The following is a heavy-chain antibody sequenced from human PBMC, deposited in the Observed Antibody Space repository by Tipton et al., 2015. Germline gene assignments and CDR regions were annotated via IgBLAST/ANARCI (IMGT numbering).Heavy chain of an antibody. CDR1: GYTFTTYA. J-gene: IGHJ4*02. V-gene: IGHV1-18*01. Sequence: QLVQSGTEMKKPGASVKVSCTASGYTFTTYAINWVRQAPGQGLEWMGWVSAYSGDTNYAQKFQGRVTMTTDTSTSTAYMELRSLRFDDTAVYYCARARGRHGGLFDSWGQGTLVTVSS. CDR2: VSAYSGDT. CDR3: ARARGRHGGLFDS. D-gene: IGHD4-23*01.